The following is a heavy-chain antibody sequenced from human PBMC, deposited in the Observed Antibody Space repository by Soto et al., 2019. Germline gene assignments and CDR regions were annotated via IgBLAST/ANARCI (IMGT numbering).Heavy chain of an antibody. Sequence: QVQLVQSGAEVKKPGASVKDSCKASGYTFTSYYMHWVRHAPGQGLEWMGIINPNGGSTSYAQKFKGRVTMTRCTSTRTVYMEMSSLRSEDTAVYYCARDRGLGGAAFDFWGQGTLVTVSS. J-gene: IGHJ4*02. D-gene: IGHD3-16*01. CDR2: INPNGGST. CDR3: ARDRGLGGAAFDF. V-gene: IGHV1-46*01. CDR1: GYTFTSYY.